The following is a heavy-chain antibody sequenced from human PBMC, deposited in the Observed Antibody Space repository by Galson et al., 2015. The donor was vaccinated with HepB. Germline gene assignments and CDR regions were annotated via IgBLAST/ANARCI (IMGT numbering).Heavy chain of an antibody. V-gene: IGHV1-18*01. D-gene: IGHD6-19*01. Sequence: SVKVSCKASGYTFTSYGISWVRQAPGQGLEWMGWISAYNGNTNYAQELQGRVTMTTDTSTNTAYMELRSLRSDDTAVYYCARDPWSSGWYYYYGIDVWGQGTTVTVSS. CDR3: ARDPWSSGWYYYYGIDV. CDR2: ISAYNGNT. CDR1: GYTFTSYG. J-gene: IGHJ6*02.